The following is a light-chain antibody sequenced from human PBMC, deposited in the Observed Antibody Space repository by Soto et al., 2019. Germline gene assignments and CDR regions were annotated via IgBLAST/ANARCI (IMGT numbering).Light chain of an antibody. CDR2: DAS. CDR3: QQYKSRRT. CDR1: EDINDW. Sequence: DIQMTQSPSTLSAYLGDRVTITCRASEDINDWLAWYQQKPGNAPKFLIYDASTLQSGVPSRFSGSGSGTEFTLTISSLQPDDSATYYCQQYKSRRTFGHGGKVAIK. V-gene: IGKV1-5*01. J-gene: IGKJ1*01.